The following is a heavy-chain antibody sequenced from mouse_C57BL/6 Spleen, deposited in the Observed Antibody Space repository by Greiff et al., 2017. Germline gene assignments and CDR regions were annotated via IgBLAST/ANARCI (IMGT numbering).Heavy chain of an antibody. Sequence: VQLQQSGAELVKPGASVKISCKASGYAFSSYWMNWVKQRPGKGLEWIGQIYPGDGDTNYNGKFKGKATLTADKSSSTAYMQLSSLTSEDSAVYCCAREGYYDSRDFDVWGTGTTVTVSS. J-gene: IGHJ1*03. CDR3: AREGYYDSRDFDV. V-gene: IGHV1-80*01. CDR2: IYPGDGDT. D-gene: IGHD1-1*01. CDR1: GYAFSSYW.